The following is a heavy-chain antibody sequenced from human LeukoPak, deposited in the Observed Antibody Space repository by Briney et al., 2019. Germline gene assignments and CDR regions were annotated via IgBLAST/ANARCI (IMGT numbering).Heavy chain of an antibody. J-gene: IGHJ6*02. CDR2: ISGSGDNT. D-gene: IGHD2-2*01. V-gene: IGHV3-23*01. Sequence: GSLRLSCAASGFTFSNYAMSWVRQAPGKGLEWVSVISGSGDNTYYADSVKGRFTISRDNSKNTLYLQMNSLRAEDTAVYYCAKIPAEYYFYYYGVDVWGQGTTVTVSS. CDR3: AKIPAEYYFYYYGVDV. CDR1: GFTFSNYA.